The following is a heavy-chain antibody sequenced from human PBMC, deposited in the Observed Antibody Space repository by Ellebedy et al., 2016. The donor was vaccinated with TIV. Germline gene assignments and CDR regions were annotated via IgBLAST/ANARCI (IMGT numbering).Heavy chain of an antibody. Sequence: ASVKVSCXASGYTFTSYYMHWVRQAPGQGLEWMGIINPSGGSTSYAQKFQGRVTITADKSTSTAYMELSSLRSEDTAVYYCASSVTTASVSFYWGQGTLVTVSS. J-gene: IGHJ4*02. CDR2: INPSGGST. D-gene: IGHD4-17*01. CDR3: ASSVTTASVSFY. CDR1: GYTFTSYY. V-gene: IGHV1-46*01.